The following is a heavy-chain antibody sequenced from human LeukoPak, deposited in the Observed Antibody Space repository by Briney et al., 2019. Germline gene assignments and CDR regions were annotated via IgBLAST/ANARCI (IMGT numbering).Heavy chain of an antibody. CDR2: FDPEDGET. CDR3: ATPHYSSSWYIF. V-gene: IGHV1-24*01. J-gene: IGHJ4*02. Sequence: ASVKYSCKVFGYTLTELSMHWVRQAPGKGLEWMGGFDPEDGETIYAQKFQGRVTMTEDTSTDTAYMELSSLRSEDTAVYYCATPHYSSSWYIFWGQGTLVTVSS. D-gene: IGHD6-13*01. CDR1: GYTLTELS.